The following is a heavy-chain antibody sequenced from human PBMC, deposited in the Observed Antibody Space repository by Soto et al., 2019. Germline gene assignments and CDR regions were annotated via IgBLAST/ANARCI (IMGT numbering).Heavy chain of an antibody. CDR1: GGSISSYY. CDR3: ARDAGALYGMDV. V-gene: IGHV4-59*01. CDR2: IYYSGST. Sequence: QVQLQESGPGLVKPSETLSLTCTVSGGSISSYYWSWIRQPPGKGLEWIGYIYYSGSTNYNPSLKSRVTISVDTSKNQFSLKLSSVTAADTAVYYCARDAGALYGMDVWGQGTTVTVSS. J-gene: IGHJ6*02.